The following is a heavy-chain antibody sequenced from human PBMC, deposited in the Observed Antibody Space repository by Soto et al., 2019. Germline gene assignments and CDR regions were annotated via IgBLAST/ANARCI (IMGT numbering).Heavy chain of an antibody. J-gene: IGHJ5*02. CDR3: ARDTVFVASGFFDP. V-gene: IGHV3-11*01. CDR2: ISDSGTSI. D-gene: IGHD3-22*01. Sequence: PGGSLRLSCVASGFTFSDYYMTWIRQAPGKGLEWVPHISDSGTSIYYADSVKGRFTISRDNANKSLYLHMNSLRVEDTAVYYCARDTVFVASGFFDPWGQGTLVTVS. CDR1: GFTFSDYY.